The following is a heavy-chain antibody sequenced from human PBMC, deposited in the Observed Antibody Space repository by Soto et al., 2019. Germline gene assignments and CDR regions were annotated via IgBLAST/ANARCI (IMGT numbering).Heavy chain of an antibody. D-gene: IGHD1-26*01. CDR3: TSSGGSY. CDR1: RFSFFGSV. Sequence: GGSLSLSCASTRFSFFGSVLHWVRKVSGKGLGWVGRIRSKANSYATAYAASVKGRFTISRDDSKNTAYLQMNSLKTEDTAVYYCTSSGGSYWGQGT. CDR2: IRSKANSYAT. J-gene: IGHJ4*02. V-gene: IGHV3-73*01.